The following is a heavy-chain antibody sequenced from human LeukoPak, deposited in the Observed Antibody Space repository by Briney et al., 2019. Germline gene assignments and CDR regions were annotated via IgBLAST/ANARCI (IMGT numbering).Heavy chain of an antibody. CDR1: GGSISSSDYY. V-gene: IGHV4-39*01. D-gene: IGHD1-26*01. Sequence: SETLSLTCTVSGGSISSSDYYWGWIRQPPGKGLEWIGIIYYSASASTYYNPSLKSRVTISGDTSKNQFSLKVNSVTAADTAVYYCARPDKKWEVEDWGQGTLVTVSS. CDR3: ARPDKKWEVED. CDR2: IYYSASAST. J-gene: IGHJ4*02.